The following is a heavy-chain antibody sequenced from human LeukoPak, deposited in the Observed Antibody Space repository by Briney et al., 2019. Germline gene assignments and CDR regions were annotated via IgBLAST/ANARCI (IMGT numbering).Heavy chain of an antibody. D-gene: IGHD4-17*01. CDR1: GDSISSYY. CDR2: IYYSGST. J-gene: IGHJ5*02. CDR3: ARAVTTFWNWFDP. V-gene: IGHV4-59*08. Sequence: SETLSLTCTVSGDSISSYYWSWIRQPPGKGLEWIGYIYYSGSTNYNPSLKSRVTISVDTSKNQFSLKLSSVTAADTAVYYCARAVTTFWNWFDPWGQGTLVTVSS.